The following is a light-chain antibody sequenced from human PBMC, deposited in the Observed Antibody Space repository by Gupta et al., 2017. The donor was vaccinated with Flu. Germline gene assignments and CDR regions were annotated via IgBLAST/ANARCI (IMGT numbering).Light chain of an antibody. CDR3: QQQDRLPRT. V-gene: IGKV4-1*01. J-gene: IGKJ1*01. CDR1: QSVFYSSNRKNY. Sequence: DIVMTQSRDSLAVSLGERATISCKSSQSVFYSSNRKNYLAWYQQRPGHSPKLLIYWASTRESGVPERFSGSGSGTNFTLTISIRQAEDVAVYFCQQQDRLPRTFGQGTKVEIK. CDR2: WAS.